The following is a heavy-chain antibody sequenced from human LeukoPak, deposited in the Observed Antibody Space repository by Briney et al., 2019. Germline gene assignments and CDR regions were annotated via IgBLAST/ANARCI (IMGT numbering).Heavy chain of an antibody. J-gene: IGHJ5*02. CDR3: ARERMVRGVQGPNWFDP. Sequence: ASVKVSCKASGYTFTSYYMHWVRQAPGQGLEWMGIINPSGGSTSYAQKFQGRVTMTRDTSTSTVYMELSSLRSEDTAVYYCARERMVRGVQGPNWFDPWGQGTLVTVSS. D-gene: IGHD3-10*01. CDR2: INPSGGST. CDR1: GYTFTSYY. V-gene: IGHV1-46*01.